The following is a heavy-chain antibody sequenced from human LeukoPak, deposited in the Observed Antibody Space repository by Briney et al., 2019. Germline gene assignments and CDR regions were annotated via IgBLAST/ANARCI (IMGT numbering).Heavy chain of an antibody. CDR2: IIPIFGSA. CDR1: GGTFSSYA. J-gene: IGHJ4*02. Sequence: ASVKVSCKASGGTFSSYAISWVRQAPGQGLEWMGGIIPIFGSANYAQKFQGRVTITTDESTSTAYMELNSLRSEDTAVYYCASGYSSGWYSDYWGQGTLVTVSS. V-gene: IGHV1-69*05. D-gene: IGHD6-19*01. CDR3: ASGYSSGWYSDY.